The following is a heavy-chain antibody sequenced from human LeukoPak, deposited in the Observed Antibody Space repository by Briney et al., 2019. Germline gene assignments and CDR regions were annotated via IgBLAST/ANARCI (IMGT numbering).Heavy chain of an antibody. CDR1: GFTFSSYW. CDR2: IKQDGSEK. D-gene: IGHD3-3*01. J-gene: IGHJ3*02. V-gene: IGHV3-7*01. CDR3: VEWSHRFDAFDI. Sequence: PGGSLRLSCAASGFTFSSYWMSWVRQAPGKGLEWVANIKQDGSEKYYVDSVKGRFTISRDNAKNSLYLQMNSLRAEDTAVYYCVEWSHRFDAFDIWGQGTMVTVSS.